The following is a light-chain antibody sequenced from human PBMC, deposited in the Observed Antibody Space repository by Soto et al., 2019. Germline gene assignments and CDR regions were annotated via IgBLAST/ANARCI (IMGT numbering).Light chain of an antibody. CDR3: AVWDQSLTGWV. V-gene: IGLV1-47*01. J-gene: IGLJ3*02. CDR2: RDG. CDR1: SSNIGSHF. Sequence: QSVLTQPPSASGTPGQSLTISCSGSSSNIGSHFVYWYQHLPGTAPILLIFRDGQRPSGVPARFFGSKSGTSASLAITGLRSEDEADYYCAVWDQSLTGWVFGGGTKLTVL.